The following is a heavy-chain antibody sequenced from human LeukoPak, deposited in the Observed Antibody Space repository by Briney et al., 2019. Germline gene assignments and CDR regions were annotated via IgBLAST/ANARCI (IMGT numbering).Heavy chain of an antibody. V-gene: IGHV5-51*01. Sequence: GESLKISCKGSGYNFTSYWIGWVRQMPGKGLEWMGIIYPGDSATRYSPSFQGQVTISADKSISTAYLQWSSLKASDTAMYYCARQEKGVVVPAAMADYYYYYYYMDVWGKGTTVTVSS. CDR3: ARQEKGVVVPAAMADYYYYYYYMDV. CDR2: IYPGDSAT. CDR1: GYNFTSYW. D-gene: IGHD2-2*01. J-gene: IGHJ6*03.